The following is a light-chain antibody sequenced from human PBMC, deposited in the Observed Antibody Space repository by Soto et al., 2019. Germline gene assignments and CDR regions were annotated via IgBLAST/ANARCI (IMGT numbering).Light chain of an antibody. CDR2: GAS. CDR3: QQYGSSPIT. CDR1: QSVRSSY. J-gene: IGKJ4*01. Sequence: EIVLTQSPGTLSLSPGERATLSCRASQSVRSSYLSWYQQKPGQAPRLLIYGASSRATGIPDRFSGSGSGTDFSLTIIRLEPEDFVVYYCQQYGSSPITFGGGTKVEIK. V-gene: IGKV3-20*01.